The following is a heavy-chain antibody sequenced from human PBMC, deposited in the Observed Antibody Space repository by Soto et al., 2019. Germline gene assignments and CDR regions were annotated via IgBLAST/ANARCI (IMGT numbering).Heavy chain of an antibody. D-gene: IGHD3-16*01. Sequence: SETLSLTCAVSGGSIISSNWWSWVRQPPGKGLEWIGEIYHSGSTNYNPSLKSRVTISVDKSKNQFSLKLSSVTAADTAVYYCAKGGAGGGGAFDIWGQGTMVTVSS. CDR1: GGSIISSNW. J-gene: IGHJ3*02. V-gene: IGHV4-4*02. CDR3: AKGGAGGGGAFDI. CDR2: IYHSGST.